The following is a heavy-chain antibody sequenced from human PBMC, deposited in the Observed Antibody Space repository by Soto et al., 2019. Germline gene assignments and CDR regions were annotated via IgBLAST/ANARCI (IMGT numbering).Heavy chain of an antibody. CDR1: GCSISSGDYY. V-gene: IGHV4-30-4*01. CDR3: ARDIVGATVFDY. Sequence: SETLSLTCTFSGCSISSGDYYWSWIRQPPGKGLEWIGYIYYSGSTYYNPSLKSRVTISVDTSKNQFSLKLSSVTAADTAVYYCARDIVGATVFDYWGQGTLVTVSS. D-gene: IGHD1-26*01. CDR2: IYYSGST. J-gene: IGHJ4*02.